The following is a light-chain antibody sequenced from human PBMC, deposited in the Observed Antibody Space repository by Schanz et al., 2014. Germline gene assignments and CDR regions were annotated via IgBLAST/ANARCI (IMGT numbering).Light chain of an antibody. V-gene: IGKV3-11*01. CDR3: QQYGYSPPLT. CDR2: DAS. J-gene: IGKJ4*01. Sequence: EIVLTQSPATLSLSPGERATLSCRASQSVSSYLAWYQQKPGQAPRLLIYDASNRATGIPARFSGSGSGTDFTLTISRLEPEDFALYYCQQYGYSPPLTFGGGTKVEIK. CDR1: QSVSSY.